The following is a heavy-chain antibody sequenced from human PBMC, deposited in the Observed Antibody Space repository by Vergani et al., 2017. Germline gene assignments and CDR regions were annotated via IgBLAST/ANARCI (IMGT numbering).Heavy chain of an antibody. CDR3: AKANPRYNGYDYRYYYHAMDV. V-gene: IGHV3-23*01. Sequence: EVQLLESGGDLVQPGGSLRLSCAASGFTFNHYAMNWVRQAPGKGLEWVSGISGSGGSTYYAGSVKGRFTISRDRSKNTLYLQMNNLSAGDTAVYYCAKANPRYNGYDYRYYYHAMDVWCQGTTVTVAS. CDR1: GFTFNHYA. J-gene: IGHJ6*02. D-gene: IGHD5-12*01. CDR2: ISGSGGST.